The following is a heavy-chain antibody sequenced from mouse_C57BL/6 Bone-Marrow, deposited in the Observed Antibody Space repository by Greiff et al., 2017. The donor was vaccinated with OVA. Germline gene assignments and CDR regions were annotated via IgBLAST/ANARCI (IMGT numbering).Heavy chain of an antibody. CDR2: ISGGGGNT. CDR3: ARSYDYGYWYFDV. CDR1: GFTFSSYT. Sequence: DVMLVESGGGLVKPGGSLKLSCAASGFTFSSYTMSWVRQTPEKRLEWVATISGGGGNTYYPDSVKGRFTISRDNAKNTLYLQMSSLRSEDTALYYCARSYDYGYWYFDVWGTGTTVTVSS. J-gene: IGHJ1*03. V-gene: IGHV5-9*01. D-gene: IGHD2-4*01.